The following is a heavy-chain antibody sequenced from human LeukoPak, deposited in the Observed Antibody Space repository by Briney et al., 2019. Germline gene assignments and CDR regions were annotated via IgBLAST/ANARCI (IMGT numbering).Heavy chain of an antibody. Sequence: PSETLSLTCSVSGGSFSSSNWWSGVRQPPGKGLEWIGEIYPSGSTNYKSSLKSRAIISLDNSKNQFSLKLSSVTAADTAVYYCARAVRFYDSSGYYWYFDYWGQGSLVSVSS. CDR1: GGSFSSSNW. J-gene: IGHJ4*02. CDR2: IYPSGST. D-gene: IGHD3-22*01. CDR3: ARAVRFYDSSGYYWYFDY. V-gene: IGHV4-4*02.